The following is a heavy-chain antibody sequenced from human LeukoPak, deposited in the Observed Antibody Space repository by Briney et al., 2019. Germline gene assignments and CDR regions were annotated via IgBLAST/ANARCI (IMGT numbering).Heavy chain of an antibody. CDR3: AKDLGRGLSGFDY. CDR1: GFTVSSNY. Sequence: GGSLRLSCAASGFTVSSNYMSWVRQAPGKGLEWVSVIYSGGSTYYADSVKGRFTISRDNSKNTLYPQMNSLRAEDTAVYYCAKDLGRGLSGFDYWGQGTLVTVSS. V-gene: IGHV3-53*01. D-gene: IGHD7-27*01. J-gene: IGHJ4*02. CDR2: IYSGGST.